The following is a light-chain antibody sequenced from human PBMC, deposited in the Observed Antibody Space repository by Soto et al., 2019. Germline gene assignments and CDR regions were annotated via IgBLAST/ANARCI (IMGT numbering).Light chain of an antibody. CDR3: QQYGSSPLLT. CDR1: QSVSSSY. Sequence: EIVLTQSPGTLSLSPGERATLSCRASQSVSSSYLAWYQQKPGQAPRLLIYGVSSRATGIPDRFSGSGSGTDFTLTISRLEPEDFAVYYCQQYGSSPLLTFGPGTKVDIK. V-gene: IGKV3-20*01. J-gene: IGKJ3*01. CDR2: GVS.